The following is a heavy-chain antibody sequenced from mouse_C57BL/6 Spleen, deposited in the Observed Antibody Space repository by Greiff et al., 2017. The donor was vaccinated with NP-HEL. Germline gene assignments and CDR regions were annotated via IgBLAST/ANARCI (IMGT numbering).Heavy chain of an antibody. CDR1: GYTFTDYY. Sequence: EVQLQQSGPELVKPGASVKISCKASGYTFTDYYMNWVKQSHGKSLEWIGDINPNNGGTSYNQKFKGKATLTVDKSSSTAYMELRSLTSEDSAVYYCARPNYSIYYFDYWGQGTTLTVSS. CDR2: INPNNGGT. CDR3: ARPNYSIYYFDY. V-gene: IGHV1-26*01. D-gene: IGHD2-5*01. J-gene: IGHJ2*01.